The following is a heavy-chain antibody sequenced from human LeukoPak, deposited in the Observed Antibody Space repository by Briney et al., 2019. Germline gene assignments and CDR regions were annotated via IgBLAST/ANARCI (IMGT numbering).Heavy chain of an antibody. Sequence: NPSETLSLTCTVSGGSISSYYWSWIRQPPGKGLEWIGYIYYSGSTNYNPSLKSRVTISVDTSKNQFSLKLSSVTAADTAVYYCAREKVGYGDHKIDCWGQGTLVTVSS. CDR3: AREKVGYGDHKIDC. CDR1: GGSISSYY. J-gene: IGHJ4*02. V-gene: IGHV4-59*01. CDR2: IYYSGST. D-gene: IGHD4-17*01.